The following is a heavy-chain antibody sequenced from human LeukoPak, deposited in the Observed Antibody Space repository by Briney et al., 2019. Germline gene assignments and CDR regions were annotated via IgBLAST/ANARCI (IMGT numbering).Heavy chain of an antibody. CDR3: ASIPTYYFESSRDY. Sequence: GGSLRLSCAASGFTFSSYAMSWVRQAPGKGLEWVSAISGSGGSTYYADSVKGRFTISRDSSKDTVYVQMNSLRAEDTAVYYCASIPTYYFESSRDYWGQGTLVTVSS. J-gene: IGHJ4*02. V-gene: IGHV3-23*01. D-gene: IGHD3-22*01. CDR1: GFTFSSYA. CDR2: ISGSGGST.